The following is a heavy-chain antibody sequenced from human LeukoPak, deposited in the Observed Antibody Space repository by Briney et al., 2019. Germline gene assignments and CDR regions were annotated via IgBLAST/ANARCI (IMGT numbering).Heavy chain of an antibody. Sequence: GASVKVSCKASGGTFSSYAISWVRQAPGQGLEWMGWINPNSGGTNYAQKFQGWVTMTRDTSISTAYMELSRLRSDDTAVYYCARGRDVGGWPRGGENDYWGQGTLVTVSS. CDR2: INPNSGGT. D-gene: IGHD6-19*01. CDR1: GGTFSSYA. J-gene: IGHJ4*02. CDR3: ARGRDVGGWPRGGENDY. V-gene: IGHV1-2*04.